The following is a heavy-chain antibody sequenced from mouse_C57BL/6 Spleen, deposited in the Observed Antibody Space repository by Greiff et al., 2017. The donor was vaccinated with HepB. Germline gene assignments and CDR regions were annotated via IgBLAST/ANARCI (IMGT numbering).Heavy chain of an antibody. Sequence: QVQLKQPGAELVRPGSSVKLSCKASGYTFTSYWMDCVKQRPGQGLEWIGNIYPSDSETHYNQKFKDKATLTVDKSSSTAYMQLSSLTSEDSAVYYCARGYYGSSYDYYSMDYWGQGTSVTVSS. V-gene: IGHV1-61*01. CDR3: ARGYYGSSYDYYSMDY. CDR1: GYTFTSYW. D-gene: IGHD1-1*01. J-gene: IGHJ4*01. CDR2: IYPSDSET.